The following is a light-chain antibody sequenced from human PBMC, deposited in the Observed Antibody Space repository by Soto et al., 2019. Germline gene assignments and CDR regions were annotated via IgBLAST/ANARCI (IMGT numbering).Light chain of an antibody. V-gene: IGKV3-11*01. Sequence: IVLTQSPATVSLSPGERATLSCRPSQSVRSYLAWYQQKPGQAPRLLIYDASNRATGIPARFSGSGSGTDFTLTIGRLEPGDFAVYYCQQYNNWPPITFGQGTRLEI. CDR3: QQYNNWPPIT. J-gene: IGKJ5*01. CDR2: DAS. CDR1: QSVRSY.